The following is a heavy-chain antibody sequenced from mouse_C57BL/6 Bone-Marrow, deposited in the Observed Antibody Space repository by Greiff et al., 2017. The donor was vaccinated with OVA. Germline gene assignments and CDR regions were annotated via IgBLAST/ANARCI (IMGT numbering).Heavy chain of an antibody. D-gene: IGHD1-1*01. CDR3: ARGGNYGSTPYYFDY. Sequence: QVQLQQPGAELVKPGASVKMSCKASGYTFTSYWITWVKQRPGQGLEWIGDIYPGSGSTNYNEKFKSKATLTVDTYSRTAYMQLSSLTSEDSAVYYCARGGNYGSTPYYFDYWGQGTTLTVSS. J-gene: IGHJ2*01. CDR1: GYTFTSYW. V-gene: IGHV1-55*01. CDR2: IYPGSGST.